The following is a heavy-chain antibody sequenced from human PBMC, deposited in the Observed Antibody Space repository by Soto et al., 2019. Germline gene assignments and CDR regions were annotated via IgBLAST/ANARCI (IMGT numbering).Heavy chain of an antibody. V-gene: IGHV3-23*01. J-gene: IGHJ4*02. CDR3: AKDKPGTTSFDY. Sequence: GGSLRLSCAASGFTISSYAMSWVRQAPGKGLEWVSAISDSGDTTHYTDSVKGRSTISRDTSKNTLYLQMNTLRAEDTAVYYCAKDKPGTTSFDYWGQGTLVTVSS. CDR1: GFTISSYA. D-gene: IGHD1-1*01. CDR2: ISDSGDTT.